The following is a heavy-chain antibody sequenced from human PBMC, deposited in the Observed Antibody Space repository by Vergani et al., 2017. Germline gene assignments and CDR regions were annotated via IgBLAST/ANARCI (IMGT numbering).Heavy chain of an antibody. V-gene: IGHV4-61*02. D-gene: IGHD6-13*01. CDR1: GGSISSGSYY. CDR3: ARAVGAAACTGAYYYYGMDV. Sequence: QVQLQESGPGLVKPSQTLSLTCTVSGGSISSGSYYWSWIRQPAGKGLEWIGRIYTSGSTNYNPSLKSRVTISVDTSKNQFSLKLSSETAADTAVYYCARAVGAAACTGAYYYYGMDVWGQGTTVTVSS. CDR2: IYTSGST. J-gene: IGHJ6*02.